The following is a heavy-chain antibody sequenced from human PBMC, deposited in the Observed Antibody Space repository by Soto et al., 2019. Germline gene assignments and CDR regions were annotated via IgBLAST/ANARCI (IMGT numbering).Heavy chain of an antibody. J-gene: IGHJ4*02. V-gene: IGHV2-70*01. Sequence: KSGPTLVNPKQTLILTCAFSGFSLSRKGMSVSWIRQPPGKALEFLALIDWEEEKFYSPSLRTRLTVSKDTSKSQVVLTLTNVDPVDTPTYYCTRSNNWNYEYYFDYWGQGTLVTVSS. CDR3: TRSNNWNYEYYFDY. D-gene: IGHD1-7*01. CDR1: GFSLSRKGMS. CDR2: IDWEEEK.